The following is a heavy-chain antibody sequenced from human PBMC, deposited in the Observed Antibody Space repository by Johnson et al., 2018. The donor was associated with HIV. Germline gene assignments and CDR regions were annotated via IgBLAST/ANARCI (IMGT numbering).Heavy chain of an antibody. CDR2: IGPTDDT. CDR3: ARDREQLVRYAFDI. CDR1: RFTVSSNY. V-gene: IGHV3-66*01. Sequence: VQLVESRGVLVQPGGSLRLSCAAPRFTVSSNYMSWVRQAPGKGLEWVSAIGPTDDTYYPDSVKGRFTISRDNSKNSLYLQMNSLRAEDTAVYYCARDREQLVRYAFDIWGQGTMVTVSS. J-gene: IGHJ3*02. D-gene: IGHD6-6*01.